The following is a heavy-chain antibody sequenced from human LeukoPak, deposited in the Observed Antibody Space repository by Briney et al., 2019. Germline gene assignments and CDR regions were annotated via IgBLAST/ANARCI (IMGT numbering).Heavy chain of an antibody. CDR1: GFTFRSYA. V-gene: IGHV3-23*01. D-gene: IGHD2-21*02. CDR3: AKEFGGGDGFFDY. J-gene: IGHJ4*02. Sequence: PGGCLRLSCAASGFTFRSYAMSWVRQAPGKGLEWVSAISGSGGSRYYADSEKGRFTISRDNSKNTLYVQMNSRRAEDTAVYYCAKEFGGGDGFFDYWGQGTLVTVSS. CDR2: ISGSGGSR.